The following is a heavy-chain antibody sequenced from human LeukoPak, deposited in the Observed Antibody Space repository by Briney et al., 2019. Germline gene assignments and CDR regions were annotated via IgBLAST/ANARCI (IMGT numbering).Heavy chain of an antibody. Sequence: SVKVSCKASGGTFTSYVISWVRQAPGQGLEWMGGIIPPFGTANYAQKFQGRVTITTDESTSTAYMELSSLRSEDTAVYYCGRGFDGYYHYYMDVWGKGTTVTVSS. CDR1: GGTFTSYV. V-gene: IGHV1-69*05. D-gene: IGHD5-24*01. CDR2: IIPPFGTA. J-gene: IGHJ6*03. CDR3: GRGFDGYYHYYMDV.